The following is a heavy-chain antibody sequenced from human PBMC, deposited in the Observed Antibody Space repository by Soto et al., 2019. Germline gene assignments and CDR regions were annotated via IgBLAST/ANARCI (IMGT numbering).Heavy chain of an antibody. Sequence: QVQLVQSGAEVKQPGASVKVSCKASGYSFRNYGIIWVRQAPGQGLEWMGWISGLNGDTNYARSLQGRATMMTDTSTATVYMELSNLRSDDTAVYYCARAESYTTSWYAMDVWGQGTPVTV. CDR3: ARAESYTTSWYAMDV. J-gene: IGHJ6*02. CDR2: ISGLNGDT. CDR1: GYSFRNYG. V-gene: IGHV1-18*01. D-gene: IGHD2-2*02.